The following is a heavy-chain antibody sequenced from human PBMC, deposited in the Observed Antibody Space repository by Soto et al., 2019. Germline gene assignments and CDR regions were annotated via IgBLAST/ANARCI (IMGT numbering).Heavy chain of an antibody. CDR3: ARDVVPAAQHPNNWFDP. V-gene: IGHV1-46*01. Sequence: QVQLVQSGAEVKKPGASVKVSCKASGYTFTSYYMHWVRQAPGQGLEWRGIINPSGGSTSYAQKFQGRVTMTRDTSTRTVYMELSSLRSEDTAVYYCARDVVPAAQHPNNWFDPWGQGTLVTVSS. J-gene: IGHJ5*02. CDR2: INPSGGST. D-gene: IGHD2-2*01. CDR1: GYTFTSYY.